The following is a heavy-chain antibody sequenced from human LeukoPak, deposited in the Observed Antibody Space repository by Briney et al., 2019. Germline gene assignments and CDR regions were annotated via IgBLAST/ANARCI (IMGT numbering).Heavy chain of an antibody. CDR3: AGGEATIRFDY. CDR2: IYYSGST. Sequence: SETLSLTCTVSGGSISGGGYFWSWVRQHPGKGLEWIGYIYYSGSTNYNPSLKSRLTISVVTSKNHFSLKLSSVTAADTAVYYCAGGEATIRFDYWGQGTLVTVSS. CDR1: GGSISGGGYF. J-gene: IGHJ4*02. V-gene: IGHV4-31*03. D-gene: IGHD5-24*01.